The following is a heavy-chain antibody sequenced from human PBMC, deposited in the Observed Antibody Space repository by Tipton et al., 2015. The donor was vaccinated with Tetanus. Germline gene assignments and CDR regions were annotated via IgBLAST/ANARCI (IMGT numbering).Heavy chain of an antibody. CDR3: VRVPTVWYYYSYMDV. D-gene: IGHD2-21*01. CDR2: ITPIFGTT. V-gene: IGHV1-69*05. Sequence: QSGAEVKKPGSSVKVSCLASGGTFTNYALSWVRQAPGQGLEWVGGITPIFGTTNSAPKFQGRVAMARDTSISTAYMELSSLRSEDTAVYYCVRVPTVWYYYSYMDVWGRGTTVTVSS. CDR1: GGTFTNYA. J-gene: IGHJ6*03.